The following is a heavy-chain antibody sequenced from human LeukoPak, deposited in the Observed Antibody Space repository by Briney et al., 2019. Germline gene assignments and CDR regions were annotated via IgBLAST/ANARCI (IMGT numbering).Heavy chain of an antibody. CDR3: ARDGVFRHYCGSGSYFDY. CDR1: GFTFSTYS. CDR2: ISPTSGTI. J-gene: IGHJ4*02. D-gene: IGHD3-10*01. Sequence: AGGSLRLSCAGSGFTFSTYSMNWVRLAPGKGLEWVSYISPTSGTIYYTDSVKGRFTISRDNAKNSLYLQMNSLRAEDTAVYYCARDGVFRHYCGSGSYFDYWGQGTLVTVSS. V-gene: IGHV3-48*01.